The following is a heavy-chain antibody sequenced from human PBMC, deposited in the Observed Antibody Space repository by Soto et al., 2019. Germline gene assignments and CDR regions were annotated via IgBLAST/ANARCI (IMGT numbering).Heavy chain of an antibody. CDR3: ARGRYDILTGYPRAFDI. Sequence: ASVKVSCKASGYTFTSYGISWVRQAPGQGLEWMGWISAYNGNTNYAQRLQGRVTMTTDTSTSTAYMELRSLRSDDTAVYYCARGRYDILTGYPRAFDIWGQGTMVTVSS. J-gene: IGHJ3*02. CDR1: GYTFTSYG. D-gene: IGHD3-9*01. CDR2: ISAYNGNT. V-gene: IGHV1-18*04.